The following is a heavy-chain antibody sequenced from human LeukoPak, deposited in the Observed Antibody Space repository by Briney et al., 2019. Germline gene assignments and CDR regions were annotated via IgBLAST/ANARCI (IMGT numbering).Heavy chain of an antibody. CDR2: INHSGST. CDR1: GGSFSGYY. V-gene: IGHV4-34*01. J-gene: IGHJ5*02. Sequence: SETLSLTCAVYGGSFSGYYWSWIHQPPGKGLEWIGEINHSGSTNYNPSLKSRVAISVDTSKNQFSLKLSSVTAADTAVYYCARGATSYYDSSGYYYWFDPWGQGTLVTVSS. D-gene: IGHD3-22*01. CDR3: ARGATSYYDSSGYYYWFDP.